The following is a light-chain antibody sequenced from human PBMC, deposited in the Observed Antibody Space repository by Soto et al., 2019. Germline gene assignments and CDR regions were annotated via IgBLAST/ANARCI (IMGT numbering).Light chain of an antibody. J-gene: IGKJ1*01. CDR3: QHYDSSPQT. Sequence: EIVLTQSPGTLSLSPGERATLSCRASQSVSSNYLAWYQQKPGQAPRLLIYGASSRATGIPDRFSASGSGTDFTLTISRLEPEEFAVFFCQHYDSSPQTFGQGTKVESK. V-gene: IGKV3-20*01. CDR1: QSVSSNY. CDR2: GAS.